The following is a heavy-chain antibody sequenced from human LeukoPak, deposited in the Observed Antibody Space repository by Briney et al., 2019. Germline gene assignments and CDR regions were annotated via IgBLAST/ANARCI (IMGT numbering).Heavy chain of an antibody. Sequence: ASVKVSCKASGYTFTGYYVSWVRQGPGQGLMWVGWSDPNRGGTNYAQKFQGRVTMTRDTSISTAYMELSRLRSDDTAVYYCARESVELWFGELLHWFDPWGQGTLVTVSS. D-gene: IGHD3-10*01. CDR3: ARESVELWFGELLHWFDP. V-gene: IGHV1-2*02. CDR2: SDPNRGGT. CDR1: GYTFTGYY. J-gene: IGHJ5*02.